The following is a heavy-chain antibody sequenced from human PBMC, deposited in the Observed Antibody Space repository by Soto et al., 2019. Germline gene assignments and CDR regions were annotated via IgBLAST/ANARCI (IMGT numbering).Heavy chain of an antibody. D-gene: IGHD4-4*01. Sequence: QVQLVQSGAEVRKPGSSVRVSCKASGGSFNRHTISWVRQAPGQGLEWMGGIIPIFGTANYAQKFQGRVTITADESTSTAYMELSSLRSEDTAVYYCALETDYKFDYWGQGTLVTVSS. J-gene: IGHJ4*02. V-gene: IGHV1-69*01. CDR3: ALETDYKFDY. CDR2: IIPIFGTA. CDR1: GGSFNRHT.